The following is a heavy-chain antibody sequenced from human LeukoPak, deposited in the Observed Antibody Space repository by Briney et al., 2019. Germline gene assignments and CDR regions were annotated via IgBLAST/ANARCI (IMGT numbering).Heavy chain of an antibody. V-gene: IGHV4-59*01. J-gene: IGHJ6*02. Sequence: SETLSLTCTVSGGSISSYYWSWIRQPTGKGLEWIGYIYYSGTTKYNPSLKSRVTISVDTSKNQFSLKLSSVTAADTAVYYCARDRLAVAGNYYYYGLDVWGQGTTVTVSS. D-gene: IGHD6-19*01. CDR3: ARDRLAVAGNYYYYGLDV. CDR2: IYYSGTT. CDR1: GGSISSYY.